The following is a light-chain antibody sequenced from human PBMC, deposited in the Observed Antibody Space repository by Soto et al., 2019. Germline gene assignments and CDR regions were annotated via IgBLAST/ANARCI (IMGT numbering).Light chain of an antibody. J-gene: IGKJ1*01. CDR2: GAS. CDR3: QQYKSYSPA. CDR1: QSVRSN. V-gene: IGKV3-15*01. Sequence: EIALTQSPATLSVSSGERAALSWLASQSVRSNLAWYHQRPGQAPRLLIYGASTRATGLPARFSGSGSGTDFTLTISSLQPDDFATYYCQQYKSYSPAFGQGTKVDIK.